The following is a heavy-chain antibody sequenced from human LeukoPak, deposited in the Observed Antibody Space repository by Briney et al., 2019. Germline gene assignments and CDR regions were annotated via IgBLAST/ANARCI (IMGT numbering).Heavy chain of an antibody. Sequence: PSETLSLTCTVSGGSISSGSYYWSWIRQPAGKGLEWIGRIYTSGSTNYNPSLKSRVTISVDTSKNQFSLKLSSVTAADTAVYYCAREPSRSSSLDYWGQGTLVTVSS. CDR1: GGSISSGSYY. CDR3: AREPSRSSSLDY. D-gene: IGHD6-13*01. CDR2: IYTSGST. J-gene: IGHJ4*02. V-gene: IGHV4-61*02.